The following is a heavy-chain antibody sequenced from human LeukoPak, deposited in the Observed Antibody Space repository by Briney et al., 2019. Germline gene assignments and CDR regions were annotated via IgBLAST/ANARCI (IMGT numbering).Heavy chain of an antibody. CDR3: GPFSVDLINLDY. CDR2: INYGGSGT. CDR1: GFSFSSDW. Sequence: GGSQRLSCAASGFSFSSDWMHWVRQAPGMGLVWVSRINYGGSGTNYADSVRGRFTISRDNAKNTLYLQMSSLRAEDTAVYYCGPFSVDLINLDYWGQGTLVTVSS. D-gene: IGHD3/OR15-3a*01. V-gene: IGHV3-74*01. J-gene: IGHJ4*02.